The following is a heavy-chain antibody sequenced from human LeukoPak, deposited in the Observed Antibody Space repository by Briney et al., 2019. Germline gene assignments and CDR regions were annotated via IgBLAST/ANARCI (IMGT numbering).Heavy chain of an antibody. J-gene: IGHJ4*01. CDR1: GYTFSNYG. D-gene: IGHD1-1*01. Sequence: ASVKVSCKTSGYTFSNYGISWVRQAPGQGLEWMGWITAYNGNRLYAQRLQGRITLTTDTSTSTSYMELRSLEYDDTAIYYCARDNDKVVDHWGQGTLVTVSS. CDR2: ITAYNGNR. V-gene: IGHV1-18*01. CDR3: ARDNDKVVDH.